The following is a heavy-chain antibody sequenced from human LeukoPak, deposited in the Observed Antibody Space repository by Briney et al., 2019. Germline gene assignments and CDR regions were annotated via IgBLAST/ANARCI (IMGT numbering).Heavy chain of an antibody. CDR3: ATTGYSSSWYYFDF. J-gene: IGHJ4*02. V-gene: IGHV3-7*01. D-gene: IGHD6-13*01. Sequence: PGGSLRLSCAASGFTFSSYWMSWVRQAPGKGLEWVAQIKQDGSEKYYVDSVKGRFTISRDNAKNSLYLQMNSLRAEDTAVYYCATTGYSSSWYYFDFWGQGTLVTVSS. CDR1: GFTFSSYW. CDR2: IKQDGSEK.